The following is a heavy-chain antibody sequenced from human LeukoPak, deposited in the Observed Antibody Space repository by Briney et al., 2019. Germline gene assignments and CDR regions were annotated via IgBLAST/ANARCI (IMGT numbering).Heavy chain of an antibody. Sequence: SETLSLTCTVSGGSISSYYWSWIRQPPGKGLEWIGYIYTSGSTNYNPSLKSRVTISVDTSKNQFSLKLSSVTAADTAVYYCARRAAMTLPYYFDYWGQGTLVTVSS. CDR3: ARRAAMTLPYYFDY. V-gene: IGHV4-4*09. J-gene: IGHJ4*02. D-gene: IGHD5-18*01. CDR2: IYTSGST. CDR1: GGSISSYY.